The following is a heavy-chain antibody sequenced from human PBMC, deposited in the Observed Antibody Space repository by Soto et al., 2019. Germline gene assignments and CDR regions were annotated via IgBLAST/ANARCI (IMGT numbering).Heavy chain of an antibody. CDR3: AGDSGGIDV. CDR1: GGSVSSGSHY. J-gene: IGHJ6*02. D-gene: IGHD2-15*01. V-gene: IGHV4-61*01. Sequence: HVQLQESGPGLVKPSETLSLTCTVSGGSVSSGSHYWSWIRQPPGKGLEWIGNIYHSGSTNYNPSLKSRVTLSVDTSKNQFSLRLTSGTAADTAVYYCAGDSGGIDVWGQGTTVTVSS. CDR2: IYHSGST.